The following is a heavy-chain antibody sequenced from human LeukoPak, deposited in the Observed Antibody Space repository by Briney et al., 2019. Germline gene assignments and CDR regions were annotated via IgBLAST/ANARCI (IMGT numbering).Heavy chain of an antibody. V-gene: IGHV4-59*08. D-gene: IGHD6-19*01. CDR1: GGSISSYY. CDR3: ARHGGSGWYSGWFDP. Sequence: PETLSLTCTVSGGSISSYYWSWIRQPPGKGLEWIGYIYYNGSTNYNPSLKSRVTISVDTSKNQFSLKLSSVTAADTAVYYCARHGGSGWYSGWFDPRGQGTLVTVSS. J-gene: IGHJ5*02. CDR2: IYYNGST.